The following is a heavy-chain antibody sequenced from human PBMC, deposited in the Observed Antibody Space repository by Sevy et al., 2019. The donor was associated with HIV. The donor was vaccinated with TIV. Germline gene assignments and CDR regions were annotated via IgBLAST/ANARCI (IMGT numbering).Heavy chain of an antibody. CDR2: IYYNGHT. J-gene: IGHJ6*02. V-gene: IGHV4-39*01. D-gene: IGHD6-13*01. CDR1: GGSIISSSYY. CDR3: ARSAAGHEYYYGLDV. Sequence: SETLSLTCSVSGGSIISSSYYWNWIRQPPGKGLEWIGSIYYNGHTYYNPSPKSRLTISIDTSKNKFCLTVSALTAAETSIYYCARSAAGHEYYYGLDVWGQGATVTVSS.